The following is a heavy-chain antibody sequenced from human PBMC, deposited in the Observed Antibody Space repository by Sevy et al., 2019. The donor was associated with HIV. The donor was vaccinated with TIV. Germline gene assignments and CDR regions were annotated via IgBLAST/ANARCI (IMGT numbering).Heavy chain of an antibody. J-gene: IGHJ6*03. V-gene: IGHV3-21*01. CDR1: GFIFSTYS. CDR3: ARGHVVVPGAATYYYYQMDV. CDR2: VSSSSGYI. Sequence: GGSLRLSCAASGFIFSTYSMNWVRQAPGKGLEWVSSVSSSSGYIYYADSVKGRFTISRDNAKNSLYLEMNSLRAEDTAVYFCARGHVVVPGAATYYYYQMDVWGKGTTVTVSS. D-gene: IGHD2-2*01.